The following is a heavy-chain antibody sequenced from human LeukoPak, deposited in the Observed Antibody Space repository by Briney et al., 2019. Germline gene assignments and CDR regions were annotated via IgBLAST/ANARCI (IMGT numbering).Heavy chain of an antibody. J-gene: IGHJ6*03. Sequence: GGSLRLSCVVSGFTFSSYDMHWVRQASGKGLEWVSTISGSGRTTYYADSVKGRFTISRDNSKNTLYLQMNSLRAEDTAVYYCAKGDNNWNYRSGTYYYYMDVWGKGTTVTVSS. D-gene: IGHD1-7*01. CDR1: GFTFSSYD. CDR3: AKGDNNWNYRSGTYYYYMDV. V-gene: IGHV3-23*01. CDR2: ISGSGRTT.